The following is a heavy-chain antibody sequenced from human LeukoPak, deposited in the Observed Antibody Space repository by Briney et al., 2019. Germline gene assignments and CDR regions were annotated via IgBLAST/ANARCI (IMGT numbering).Heavy chain of an antibody. Sequence: PGGSLRLSCAASGFTFSNAWMSWVRQAPGKGLEWVGRIKSKTDGGTTDYAAPVKGRFTISRDDSKNTLYLLMNSLKTEDTTVYYCTTDLYYDYVWGSYRHFDYWGQGTLVTVSS. CDR1: GFTFSNAW. J-gene: IGHJ4*02. CDR2: IKSKTDGGTT. V-gene: IGHV3-15*01. CDR3: TTDLYYDYVWGSYRHFDY. D-gene: IGHD3-16*02.